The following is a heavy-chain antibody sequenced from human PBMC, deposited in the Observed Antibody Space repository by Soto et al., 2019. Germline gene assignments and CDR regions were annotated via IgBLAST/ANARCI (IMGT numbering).Heavy chain of an antibody. CDR3: AIGKGCYSSGGDPPPWYYGMDV. D-gene: IGHD6-25*01. CDR2: IYPGDSDT. J-gene: IGHJ6*02. CDR1: GYSFTSYL. Sequence: PGQLMKISCKGSGYSFTSYLIGRVRKMPGKGLEWMKIIYPGDSDTRYSPSFQGQVTISADKSISTANLQWSRLKASDSAMYYCAIGKGCYSSGGDPPPWYYGMDVWGQGTTVTVSS. V-gene: IGHV5-51*01.